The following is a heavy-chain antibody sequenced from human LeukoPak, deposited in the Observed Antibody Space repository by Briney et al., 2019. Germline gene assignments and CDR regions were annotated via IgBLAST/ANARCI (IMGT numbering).Heavy chain of an antibody. D-gene: IGHD6-6*01. Sequence: PGGSLRLSCAASGFTLSSYGMHWVRQAPGKGLEWVAFIRYDGSNKYYADSVKGRFTISKDNSKNTLYLQMNSLRAEDTAVYYCAKDVSLAAGPDYWGQGTLVTVSS. CDR2: IRYDGSNK. CDR1: GFTLSSYG. V-gene: IGHV3-30*02. J-gene: IGHJ4*02. CDR3: AKDVSLAAGPDY.